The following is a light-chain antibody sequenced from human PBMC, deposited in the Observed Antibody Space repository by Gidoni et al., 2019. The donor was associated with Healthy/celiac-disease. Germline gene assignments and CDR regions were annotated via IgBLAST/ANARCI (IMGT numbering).Light chain of an antibody. CDR3: AAWDDSLSGVV. V-gene: IGLV1-47*01. J-gene: IGLJ2*01. CDR2: RNN. Sequence: QSVLTQPPSASGTPGQRVTIPCSGSSSNIGSNYVSWYQQLPGKAPKLLIYRNNQRPSGVPDRFSGSKSGTSASLAISGLRSEDEADYYCAAWDDSLSGVVFGGWTKLTVL. CDR1: SSNIGSNY.